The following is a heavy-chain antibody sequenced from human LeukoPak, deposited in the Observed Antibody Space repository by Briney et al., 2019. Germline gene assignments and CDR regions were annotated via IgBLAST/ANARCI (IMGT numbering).Heavy chain of an antibody. V-gene: IGHV3-30*02. D-gene: IGHD3-10*01. CDR3: AKVISPSTGSLGDAFDI. Sequence: GGSLRLSCAASGFTFSSYGMHWVRQAPGKGLEWVAFIRYDGSNKYYADSVKGRYTISRDNSKNTLYLQMNSLRAEDTAVYYCAKVISPSTGSLGDAFDIWGQGTMVTVSS. J-gene: IGHJ3*02. CDR1: GFTFSSYG. CDR2: IRYDGSNK.